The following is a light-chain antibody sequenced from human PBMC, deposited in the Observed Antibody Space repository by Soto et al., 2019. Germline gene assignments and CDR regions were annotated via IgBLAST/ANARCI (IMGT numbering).Light chain of an antibody. CDR1: QTGHKIN. V-gene: IGKV3-20*01. CDR2: GAS. Sequence: EVVVTQSGGTLSVSAGDVATLXCRASQTGHKINIAWYQQRPGQAPSLLXPGASSRAHGPPDRFSGSGSGTEFTLTIGRLEPEDFAVYYGQQYDNWPITVGQGTRLEIK. J-gene: IGKJ5*01. CDR3: QQYDNWPIT.